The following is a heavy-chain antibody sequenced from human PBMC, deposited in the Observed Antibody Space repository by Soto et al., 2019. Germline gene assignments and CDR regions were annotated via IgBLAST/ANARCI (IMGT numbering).Heavy chain of an antibody. CDR3: ARRLQWQLRPLDS. J-gene: IGHJ4*02. CDR1: GFTFSDYY. CDR2: INTLSSAI. V-gene: IGHV3-11*01. D-gene: IGHD6-19*01. Sequence: VHLMESGGGLVKPGGSLRLSCAGSGFTFSDYYMTWIRQAPGKGLEWVSYINTLSSAIYYADSVKGRFTISRDNAKNSLHMQMTSLRAEDTAVYYCARRLQWQLRPLDSWGRGTLVTVSS.